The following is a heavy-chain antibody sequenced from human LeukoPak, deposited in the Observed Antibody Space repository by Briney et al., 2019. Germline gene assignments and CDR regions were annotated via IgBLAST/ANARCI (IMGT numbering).Heavy chain of an antibody. J-gene: IGHJ4*02. D-gene: IGHD6-6*01. CDR3: ATQVGAARTYFDY. CDR1: GSSIRSSSYY. CDR2: IYYSGTT. Sequence: SETLSLTCAVSGSSIRSSSYYWGWIRQPPGKGLEWIGSIYYSGTTYYNPSLKSRVTISVDTSKNQFSLNLNSVTAADTAVYYCATQVGAARTYFDYWGQGTLVTVSS. V-gene: IGHV4-39*01.